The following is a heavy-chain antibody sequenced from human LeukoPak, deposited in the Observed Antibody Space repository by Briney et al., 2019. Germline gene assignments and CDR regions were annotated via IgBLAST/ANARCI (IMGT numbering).Heavy chain of an antibody. CDR1: GGSISSGSYY. CDR3: ATNGYYCMDV. Sequence: PSETLSLTCTVSGGSISSGSYYWSWIRQPAGKGLEWIGRIYTSGSTNYNPSLKSRVTISVDTSQNQFSLKVNSLTAADTAVYYCATNGYYCMDVWGKGTTVTVSS. J-gene: IGHJ6*03. D-gene: IGHD2-8*01. V-gene: IGHV4-61*02. CDR2: IYTSGST.